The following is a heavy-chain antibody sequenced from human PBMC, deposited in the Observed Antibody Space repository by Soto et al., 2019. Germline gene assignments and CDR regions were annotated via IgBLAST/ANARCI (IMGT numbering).Heavy chain of an antibody. CDR1: GFTFSNAW. Sequence: EVQLVESGGGLVKPGGSLRLSCAASGFTFSNAWMSWVRQAPGKGLEWVGRIKSKTDGGTTDYAAPVKGRFTISRDDSKNTLYLQMNSLKTEDTAVYYCTSTYYDILTGYYRGYWGQGTLVTVSS. CDR2: IKSKTDGGTT. J-gene: IGHJ4*02. CDR3: TSTYYDILTGYYRGY. D-gene: IGHD3-9*01. V-gene: IGHV3-15*01.